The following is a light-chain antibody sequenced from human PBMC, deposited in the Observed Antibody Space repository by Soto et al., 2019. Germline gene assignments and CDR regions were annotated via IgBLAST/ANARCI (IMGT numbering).Light chain of an antibody. CDR2: EVS. J-gene: IGLJ3*02. V-gene: IGLV2-14*01. CDR3: SSYRFISTVV. CDR1: SSDVGGYKY. Sequence: QSVLTQPASVSGSPGQSITISCTGTSSDVGGYKYVSWYQQHPGKAPKLMIYEVSNRPSGVSNRFSGSKSGNRASLTISGLQAQYEADYYCSSYRFISTVVLGGGTKLTVL.